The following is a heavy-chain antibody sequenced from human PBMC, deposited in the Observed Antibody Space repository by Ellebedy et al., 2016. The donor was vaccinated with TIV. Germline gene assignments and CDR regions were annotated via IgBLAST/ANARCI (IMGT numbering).Heavy chain of an antibody. V-gene: IGHV3-74*01. CDR3: ATGPYSYGWGY. J-gene: IGHJ4*02. Sequence: GESLNISCAGSGFTFSRYAMSCVRHAPGKLLVWVSRISPDGRGTSYADSVKGRFTISRDNAKNTMYLQMNSLRAEDTAVYYCATGPYSYGWGYWGQGTLVTVSS. D-gene: IGHD5-18*01. CDR1: GFTFSRYA. CDR2: ISPDGRGT.